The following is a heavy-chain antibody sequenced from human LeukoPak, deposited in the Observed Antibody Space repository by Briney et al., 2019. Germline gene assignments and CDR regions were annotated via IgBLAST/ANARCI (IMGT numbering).Heavy chain of an antibody. Sequence: GGSLRLSCAASGFTFSSYEMNWVRQAPGKGLEWISCISSDGSMIGYADSVKGRFTISRDNTKNSVYLQMNSLRAEDTAVYYCTSASYFTWGQGTLVTVSS. V-gene: IGHV3-48*03. CDR1: GFTFSSYE. J-gene: IGHJ4*02. D-gene: IGHD1-26*01. CDR3: TSASYFT. CDR2: ISSDGSMI.